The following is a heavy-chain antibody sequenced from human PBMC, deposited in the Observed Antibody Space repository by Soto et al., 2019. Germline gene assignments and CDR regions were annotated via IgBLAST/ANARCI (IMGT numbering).Heavy chain of an antibody. CDR3: ARVAY. V-gene: IGHV3-21*01. CDR2: ISSAGSET. J-gene: IGHJ4*02. CDR1: GFTFSRVS. Sequence: PGGSLRLSCEASGFTFSRVSMNWVRRVPGKGLEWVASISSAGSETWYADSVKGRFIISRDNAQNSLFLQMNTLRPEDSAIYYCARVAYWGPRTQVTVSS.